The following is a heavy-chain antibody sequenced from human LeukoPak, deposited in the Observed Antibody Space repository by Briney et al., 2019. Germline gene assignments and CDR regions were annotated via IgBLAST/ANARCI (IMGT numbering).Heavy chain of an antibody. CDR2: ISYDGSNK. Sequence: GGSLRLSCAASGFTFSSYGMHWVRQAPGKGLEWVAVISYDGSNKYYADSVKGRFTISRDNSKNTLYLKMNSLRAEDTAVYYCAKDRGGYGVPGYYYYGMDVWGQGTTVTVSS. V-gene: IGHV3-30*18. CDR1: GFTFSSYG. CDR3: AKDRGGYGVPGYYYYGMDV. D-gene: IGHD5-12*01. J-gene: IGHJ6*02.